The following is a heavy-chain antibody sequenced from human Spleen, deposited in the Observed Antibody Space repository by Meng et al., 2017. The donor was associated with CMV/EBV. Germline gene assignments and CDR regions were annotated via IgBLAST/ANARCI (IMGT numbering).Heavy chain of an antibody. J-gene: IGHJ6*02. Sequence: SETLSLTCTVSGYSISNHNYWGWIRQPPGKGLEWIGSIYHSGSTYYNPSLKSRVTISVDTSKNQFSLKLSSVTAADTAVYYCARAGYCSSASCHYYYYYHMDVWGQGTTVTVSS. CDR3: ARAGYCSSASCHYYYYYHMDV. V-gene: IGHV4-38-2*02. CDR1: GYSISNHNY. D-gene: IGHD2-2*01. CDR2: IYHSGST.